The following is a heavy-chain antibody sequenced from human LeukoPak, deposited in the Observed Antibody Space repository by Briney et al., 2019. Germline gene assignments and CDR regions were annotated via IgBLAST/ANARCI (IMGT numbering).Heavy chain of an antibody. CDR1: GGSISSYY. D-gene: IGHD1-26*01. CDR2: IYRSGST. CDR3: ARASLTSGSFFDY. J-gene: IGHJ4*02. Sequence: PSETLSLTCTVSGGSISSYYWGWIRQPPGKGLQWIGSIYRSGSTYYNPSLKRRVTISVDTSKNQFSLRLTSVTAADTAVYYCARASLTSGSFFDYWGQGTLVTVSS. V-gene: IGHV4-38-2*02.